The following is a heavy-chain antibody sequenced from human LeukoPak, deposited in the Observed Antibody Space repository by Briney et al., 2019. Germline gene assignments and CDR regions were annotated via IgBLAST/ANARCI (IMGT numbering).Heavy chain of an antibody. J-gene: IGHJ4*02. Sequence: PSQTLSLTCAVSGGSISSGGYSWSWIRQPPGKGLEWIGYIYHSGSTYYNPSLKSRVTISVDRSKNQFSLKLSSVTAADTAVYYCAGEDDSSGNLDYWGQGTLVTVSS. CDR3: AGEDDSSGNLDY. CDR1: GGSISSGGYS. V-gene: IGHV4-30-2*01. CDR2: IYHSGST. D-gene: IGHD3-22*01.